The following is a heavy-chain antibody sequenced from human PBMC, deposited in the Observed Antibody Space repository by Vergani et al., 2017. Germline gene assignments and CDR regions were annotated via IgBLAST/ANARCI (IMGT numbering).Heavy chain of an antibody. Sequence: VQLVESGGGLVQPGGSLRLSCAASGFTFSSYGMHWVRQAPGKGLEWVAVIWYDGSNKYYADSVKGRFTISRDNSKNTLYLQMNSLRAEDTAVYYCARDKRDYYGMDVWGQGTTVTVSS. CDR1: GFTFSSYG. J-gene: IGHJ6*02. CDR3: ARDKRDYYGMDV. V-gene: IGHV3-33*08. CDR2: IWYDGSNK.